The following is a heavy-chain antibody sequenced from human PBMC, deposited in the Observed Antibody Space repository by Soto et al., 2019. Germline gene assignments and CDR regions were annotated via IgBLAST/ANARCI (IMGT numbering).Heavy chain of an antibody. V-gene: IGHV1-18*01. CDR1: GYTFTTYG. J-gene: IGHJ6*02. Sequence: ASVKVSCKASGYTFTTYGISWVRQAPGQGLEWMGWISGYNGHTKYAQKIQGRVTMTTDTSTSTVYMDLRSLRSDDTAVYYCARQAIAATSYYYYYGMDVWGQGTTVTVSS. D-gene: IGHD6-25*01. CDR2: ISGYNGHT. CDR3: ARQAIAATSYYYYYGMDV.